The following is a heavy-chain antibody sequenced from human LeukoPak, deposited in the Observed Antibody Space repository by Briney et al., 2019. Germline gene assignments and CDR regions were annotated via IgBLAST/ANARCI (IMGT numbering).Heavy chain of an antibody. CDR3: ARQGSSWPNEYFQH. CDR2: IYPGDSDT. Sequence: GESLKISCKGSGYSFTNYWVGWGRPMPGKGVEWMGIIYPGDSDTRYSPSFQGQVTISADKSINTAYLQWSSLKVSDTAMYYCARQGSSWPNEYFQHWGQGTLVTVSS. CDR1: GYSFTNYW. V-gene: IGHV5-51*01. J-gene: IGHJ1*01. D-gene: IGHD6-13*01.